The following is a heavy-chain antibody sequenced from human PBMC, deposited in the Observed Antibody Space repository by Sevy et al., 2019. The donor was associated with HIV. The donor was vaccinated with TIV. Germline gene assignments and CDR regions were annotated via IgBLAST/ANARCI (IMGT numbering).Heavy chain of an antibody. Sequence: SETLSLTCAVYGGSFSGYYWDWIRQSPGKGLEWIGEINHSGSTHYNPSLKSRVTISVDTSKNQFSLRLNSVTAADTAVYYCARAPPLVVVPGAPSWFDPWGRGTLVTVSS. CDR3: ARAPPLVVVPGAPSWFDP. V-gene: IGHV4-34*01. D-gene: IGHD2-2*01. CDR2: INHSGST. J-gene: IGHJ5*02. CDR1: GGSFSGYY.